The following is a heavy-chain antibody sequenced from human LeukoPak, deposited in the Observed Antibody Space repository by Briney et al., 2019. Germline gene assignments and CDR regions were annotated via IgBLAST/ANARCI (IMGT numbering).Heavy chain of an antibody. CDR2: IKSKGDGETT. CDR3: TTDLGITMIRGVIVF. V-gene: IGHV3-15*01. Sequence: PGGSLRLSCAASGFTFTNAWMSWGRQAPGKGLEWVGRIKSKGDGETTDCAAPVRGRFTMSRDDSTATLYLQMNSLKTEDTAVDFCTTDLGITMIRGVIVFWGQGTLVTVSS. CDR1: GFTFTNAW. J-gene: IGHJ4*02. D-gene: IGHD3-10*01.